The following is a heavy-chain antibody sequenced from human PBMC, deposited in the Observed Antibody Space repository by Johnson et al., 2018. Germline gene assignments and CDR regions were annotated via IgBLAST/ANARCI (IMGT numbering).Heavy chain of an antibody. D-gene: IGHD6-25*01. CDR1: GFTFNSYV. CDR3: AKDPYSSGDFYYLDV. Sequence: VQSGGSVRLSCVGSGFTFNSYVMYWVRQSPGRGLDWVSGISGSGANTDYADSVKGRFTISRDNSKNTLYLQMNGLRAEDPAGYFCAKDPYSSGDFYYLDVWGKGTTVTVSS. J-gene: IGHJ6*03. CDR2: ISGSGANT. V-gene: IGHV3-23*01.